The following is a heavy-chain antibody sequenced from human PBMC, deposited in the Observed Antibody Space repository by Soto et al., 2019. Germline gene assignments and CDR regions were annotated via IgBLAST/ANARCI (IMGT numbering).Heavy chain of an antibody. V-gene: IGHV1-69*02. Sequence: QVQLVQSGAEVKKPGSSVRVSCKASGDTFSFYSINWVRQAPGLGLEWMGRINPILSMSNYAQRFQGRVTVTANKSTSTAYMDLSSLRYEDTAMYYCARSYGSGYRAFDYWGQGALVTVSS. J-gene: IGHJ4*02. CDR3: ARSYGSGYRAFDY. D-gene: IGHD3-10*01. CDR2: INPILSMS. CDR1: GDTFSFYS.